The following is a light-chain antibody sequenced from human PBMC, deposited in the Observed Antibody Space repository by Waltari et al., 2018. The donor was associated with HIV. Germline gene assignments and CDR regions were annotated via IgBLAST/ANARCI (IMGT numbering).Light chain of an antibody. CDR3: CSYAGTAWI. CDR2: DVH. CDR1: ISDVGGYDF. Sequence: QSALTQPRSVSGSTGQSVTISCTGSISDVGGYDFVSWPQQHPDNAPKLLLYDVHKRASGFTGRFHGSKSGNTASLSISVLQSEEEADYYCCSYAGTAWIFGGGTKLT. V-gene: IGLV2-11*01. J-gene: IGLJ3*02.